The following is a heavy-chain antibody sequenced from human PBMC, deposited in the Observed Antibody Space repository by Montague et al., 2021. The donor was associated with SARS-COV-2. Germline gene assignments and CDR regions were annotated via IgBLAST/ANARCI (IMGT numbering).Heavy chain of an antibody. D-gene: IGHD1-26*01. CDR1: GDSMSGSNSY. CDR3: ARLYIQKTLVGASRRRWFGP. CDR2: ISYTGST. V-gene: IGHV4-39*01. J-gene: IGHJ5*02. Sequence: SETLSLTCSVSGDSMSGSNSYWGWIRQPPGKGLESIGSISYTGSTSYXASLKSRVTMSVDTSKNEFSLRLSSVTASDTAVYYCARLYIQKTLVGASRRRWFGPWGQGNLVPVSS.